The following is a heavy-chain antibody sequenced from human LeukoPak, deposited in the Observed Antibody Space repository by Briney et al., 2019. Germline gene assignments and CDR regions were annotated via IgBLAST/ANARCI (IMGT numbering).Heavy chain of an antibody. Sequence: GGSLRLSCAASGFTFSSYWMSWVRQAPGKGLEWVANIKQDGSEKYYVDSVKGRFTISRDNSKNTLYLQMNSLRAEDTAVYYYATSIANTAMAIDYWGQGTLVTVSS. CDR3: ATSIANTAMAIDY. CDR2: IKQDGSEK. V-gene: IGHV3-7*03. D-gene: IGHD5-18*01. J-gene: IGHJ4*02. CDR1: GFTFSSYW.